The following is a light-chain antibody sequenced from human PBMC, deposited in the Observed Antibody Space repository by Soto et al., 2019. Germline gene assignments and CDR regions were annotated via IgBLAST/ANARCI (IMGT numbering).Light chain of an antibody. J-gene: IGKJ5*01. V-gene: IGKV3-20*01. CDR3: QQYFTSPIT. CDR2: GAS. Sequence: EIVLTQSPGTLALSPGERATLSCRASQSVNSRLAWYQHKPGQAPRLLISGASNRASGIPARFSAWGSGTDFTLTISRVDPADFAFYYCQQYFTSPITFGQGTRLEMK. CDR1: QSVNSR.